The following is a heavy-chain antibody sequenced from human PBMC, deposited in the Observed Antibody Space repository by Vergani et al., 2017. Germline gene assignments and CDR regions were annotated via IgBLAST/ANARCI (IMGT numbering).Heavy chain of an antibody. V-gene: IGHV1-2*02. CDR3: ARGKGPYYYYYYGMDV. CDR2: INPNSGVT. J-gene: IGHJ6*02. Sequence: VPLVQSGAEVKKPGASVKVSCKASGYTFPGYYMHWVRQAPGQGLEWVGLINPNSGVTNYAQKFQGRVTMTRDTSISTAYMELSRLRSDDTAVYYCARGKGPYYYYYYGMDVWGQGTTVTVSS. CDR1: GYTFPGYY.